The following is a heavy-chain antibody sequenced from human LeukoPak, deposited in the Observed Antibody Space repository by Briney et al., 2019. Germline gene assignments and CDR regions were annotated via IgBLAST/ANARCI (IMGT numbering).Heavy chain of an antibody. Sequence: GGSLRLSCTASGFTFSGYSMNWVRQAPGEGLEWVSSISSSSSYIYYADSVKGRFTISRDNAKNSLYLQMISLRAEDTAVYYCARSSRGYSYGYWADYWGQGTLVTVSS. J-gene: IGHJ4*02. V-gene: IGHV3-21*01. CDR1: GFTFSGYS. CDR3: ARSSRGYSYGYWADY. CDR2: ISSSSSYI. D-gene: IGHD5-18*01.